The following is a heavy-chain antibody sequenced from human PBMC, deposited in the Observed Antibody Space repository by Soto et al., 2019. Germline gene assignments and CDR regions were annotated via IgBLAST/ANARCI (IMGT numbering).Heavy chain of an antibody. Sequence: PGGSLRLSCAASGFTFSSYAMSWVRQAPGKGLEWVSAISGSGGSTYYADSVKGRFTISRDNSKNTLYLQMNSLRAEDTAVYYCARYIPGVRYPGMAAWGQGATLPVSS. CDR1: GFTFSSYA. V-gene: IGHV3-23*01. CDR3: ARYIPGVRYPGMAA. CDR2: ISGSGGST. D-gene: IGHD5-18*01. J-gene: IGHJ6*02.